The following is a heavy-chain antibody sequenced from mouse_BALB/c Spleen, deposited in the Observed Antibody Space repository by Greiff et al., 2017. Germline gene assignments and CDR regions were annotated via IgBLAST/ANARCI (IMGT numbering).Heavy chain of an antibody. CDR2: IYPGDGDT. V-gene: IGHV1-87*01. CDR3: ARRSYYGSDY. J-gene: IGHJ2*01. Sequence: QVQLQQSGAELARPGASVKLSCKASGYTFTSYWMQWVKQRPGQGLEWIGAIYPGDGDTRYTQKFKGKATLTADKSSSTAYMQLSSLASEDSAVYYCARRSYYGSDYWGQGTTLTVSA. D-gene: IGHD1-1*01. CDR1: GYTFTSYW.